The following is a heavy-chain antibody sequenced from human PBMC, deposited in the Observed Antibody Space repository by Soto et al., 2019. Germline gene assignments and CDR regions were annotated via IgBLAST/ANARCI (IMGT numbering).Heavy chain of an antibody. Sequence: QVRLQESGPGLVKPSQTLSLTCTVSGGSFSSADYSWSWIRQPPGKGLEWIGYTYSSGITYYNPSPRIRLATPVDTSTKHFSLTLTSLTAPATAVYYCAPGDTPMVYKPSDIWGQGTMVTVSS. D-gene: IGHD5-18*01. CDR3: APGDTPMVYKPSDI. CDR2: TYSSGIT. CDR1: GGSFSSADYS. V-gene: IGHV4-30-4*01. J-gene: IGHJ3*02.